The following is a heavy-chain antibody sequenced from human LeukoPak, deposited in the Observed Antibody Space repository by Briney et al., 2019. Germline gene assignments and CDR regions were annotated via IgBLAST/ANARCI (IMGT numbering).Heavy chain of an antibody. Sequence: GASVKVSCKASGGTFSSYAISWVRRAPGQGLEWMGGIIPIFGTANYAQKFQGRVTITADESTSTAYMELSSLRSEDTAVYYCARGSSGSYYALGYYYYMDVWGKGTTVTVSS. D-gene: IGHD1-26*01. CDR2: IIPIFGTA. CDR3: ARGSSGSYYALGYYYYMDV. J-gene: IGHJ6*03. V-gene: IGHV1-69*13. CDR1: GGTFSSYA.